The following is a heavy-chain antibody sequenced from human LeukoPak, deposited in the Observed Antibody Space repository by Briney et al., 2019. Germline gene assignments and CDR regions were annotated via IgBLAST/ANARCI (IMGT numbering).Heavy chain of an antibody. CDR1: GYTFTSYD. D-gene: IGHD6-13*01. CDR2: INPHNGGT. J-gene: IGHJ6*02. Sequence: GASVKVSCKASGYTFTSYDINWVRQAPGQGLEWMGWINPHNGGTSYAQKFQGRVSVTRDTSITTAYMELSRLRSDDTALYYCARDRVPFYSSTFKDYYLQYGLGVWGQGTTVTVSS. V-gene: IGHV1-2*02. CDR3: ARDRVPFYSSTFKDYYLQYGLGV.